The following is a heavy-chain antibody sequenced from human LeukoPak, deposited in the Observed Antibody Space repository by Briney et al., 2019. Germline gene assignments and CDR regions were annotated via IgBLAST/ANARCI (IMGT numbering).Heavy chain of an antibody. CDR2: IYYSGST. CDR3: ARTVAGTNYYYVDV. V-gene: IGHV4-39*07. D-gene: IGHD6-19*01. CDR1: GGSISSSSYY. J-gene: IGHJ6*03. Sequence: PSETLSLTCTVSGGSISSSSYYWGWIRQPPGKGLEWIGSIYYSGSTYYNPSLKSRVTISVDTSKNQFSLKLSSVTAADTAVYYCARTVAGTNYYYVDVWGKGTTVTVSS.